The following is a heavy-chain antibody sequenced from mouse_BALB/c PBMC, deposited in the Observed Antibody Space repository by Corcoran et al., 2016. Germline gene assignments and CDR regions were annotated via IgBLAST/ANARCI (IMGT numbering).Heavy chain of an antibody. CDR3: ARTGIYYGKGGYFDY. CDR2: INTYTGEP. J-gene: IGHJ2*01. CDR1: GYTFTNYG. V-gene: IGHV9-3-1*01. Sequence: QIQLVQSGPELKKPGETVKISCKASGYTFTNYGMNWVKQAPGKGLKWMGWINTYTGEPTYADDFKGRFAFSLETSASTAYLQINNLKNEDTATYFWARTGIYYGKGGYFDYWGQGTTLTVSS. D-gene: IGHD2-1*01.